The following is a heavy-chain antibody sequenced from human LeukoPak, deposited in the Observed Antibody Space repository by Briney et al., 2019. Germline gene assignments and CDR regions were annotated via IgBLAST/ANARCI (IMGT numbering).Heavy chain of an antibody. CDR2: ISSNGDNT. CDR3: VRGTGY. CDR1: GITFSTYV. J-gene: IGHJ4*02. Sequence: GGFLRLSCSVSGITFSTYVMHWVRQAPGKGLEYVSAISSNGDNTYYADSVKGRFTISRDNSKNTLYLQMSSLRADDTAVYYCVRGTGYWGQGTLVTVSS. V-gene: IGHV3-64D*06.